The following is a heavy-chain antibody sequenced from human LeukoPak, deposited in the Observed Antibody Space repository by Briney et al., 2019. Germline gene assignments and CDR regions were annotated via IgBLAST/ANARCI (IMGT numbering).Heavy chain of an antibody. D-gene: IGHD6-13*01. CDR2: INAGNGNT. CDR1: GHTFTSYA. V-gene: IGHV1-3*01. CDR3: AMIGAIAAAGTRDY. J-gene: IGHJ4*02. Sequence: ASVKVSCKASGHTFTSYAMHWVRQAPGQRLGWMGWINAGNGNTKYSQKFQGRVTITRDTSASTAYMELSSLRSEDTAVYYCAMIGAIAAAGTRDYWGQGTLVTVSS.